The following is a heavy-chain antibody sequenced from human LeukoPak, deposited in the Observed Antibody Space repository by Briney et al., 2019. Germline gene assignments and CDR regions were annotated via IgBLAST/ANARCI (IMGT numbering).Heavy chain of an antibody. Sequence: GGSLRLSCAASGFTFSSYAMHWVRQAPGKGLEWVAVISYDGSNKYYADSVKGRFTISRDNSKNTLYLQMNSLRAEDTAVYYCARGEWLRFPTIDYWGQGTLVTVSS. CDR1: GFTFSSYA. V-gene: IGHV3-30-3*01. CDR2: ISYDGSNK. J-gene: IGHJ4*02. CDR3: ARGEWLRFPTIDY. D-gene: IGHD5-12*01.